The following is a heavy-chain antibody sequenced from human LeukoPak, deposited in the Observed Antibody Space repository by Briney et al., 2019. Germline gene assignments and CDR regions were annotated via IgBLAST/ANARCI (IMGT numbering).Heavy chain of an antibody. J-gene: IGHJ4*02. CDR3: ARDGSGYYYFDY. Sequence: GGSLRLSCAASGFTVSSNYMSWVRQAPGKGLEWVAVISYDGSNKYYADSVKGRFTISRDNSKNTLYLQMNSLRAEDTAVYYCARDGSGYYYFDYWGQGTLVTVSS. CDR2: ISYDGSNK. V-gene: IGHV3-30-3*01. D-gene: IGHD3-22*01. CDR1: GFTVSSNY.